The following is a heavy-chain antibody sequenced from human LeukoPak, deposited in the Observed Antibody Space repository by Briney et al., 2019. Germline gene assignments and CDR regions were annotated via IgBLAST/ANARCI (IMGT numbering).Heavy chain of an antibody. V-gene: IGHV3-48*03. CDR2: ISSRGSPI. CDR3: ARDRSCSSTSCSHPGDFDY. D-gene: IGHD2-2*01. CDR1: GFTFSNYE. Sequence: GGSLRLSCAASGFTFSNYEMNWVRQAPGKGLEWVSYISSRGSPIYYADSVKGRFTISRDNGKNSLYLQMNSLRAEDSAVYYCARDRSCSSTSCSHPGDFDYWGQGTLVTVSS. J-gene: IGHJ4*02.